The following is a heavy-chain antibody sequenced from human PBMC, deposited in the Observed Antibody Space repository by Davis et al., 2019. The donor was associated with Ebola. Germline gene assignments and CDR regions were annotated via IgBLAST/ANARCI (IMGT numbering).Heavy chain of an antibody. J-gene: IGHJ6*02. CDR2: ISGGGANT. CDR3: AKGTGDF. CDR1: GFTFNIYA. D-gene: IGHD1-14*01. Sequence: GGSLRLSCSASGFTFNIYAMAWVRQAPGQGLEWVSSISGGGANTYYADSVKGRFTISRDNSRKTLYLEVISLTAEDTAMYYCAKGTGDFWGQGTTVTVSS. V-gene: IGHV3-23*01.